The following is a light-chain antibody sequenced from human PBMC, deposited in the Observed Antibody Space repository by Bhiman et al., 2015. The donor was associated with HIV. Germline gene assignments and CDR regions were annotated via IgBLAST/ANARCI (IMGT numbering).Light chain of an antibody. CDR1: SSDVGTYNR. V-gene: IGLV2-18*02. CDR2: EVT. J-gene: IGLJ1*01. CDR3: SSYTSSSTYV. Sequence: QSALTQPPSVSGSPGQSVTISCTGTSSDVGTYNRVSWYQQSPGTAPKVMIYEVTNRPSGVPDRFSGSKSGNTASLTISGLQAEDEADYYCSSYTSSSTYVFGTGTKVTV.